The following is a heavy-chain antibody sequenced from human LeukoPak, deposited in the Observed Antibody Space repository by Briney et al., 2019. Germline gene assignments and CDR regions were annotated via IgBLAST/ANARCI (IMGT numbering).Heavy chain of an antibody. CDR1: GFTVNSNY. CDR3: AVGANSDY. Sequence: PGGSLRLSCAASGFTVNSNYMNWVRQAPGKGLEWVSVVYSDDTTYYADSVKGRFTISRDNAKNSLYLQMNSLRDEDTAVYYCAVGANSDYWGQGTLVTVSS. V-gene: IGHV3-53*01. CDR2: VYSDDTT. D-gene: IGHD1-26*01. J-gene: IGHJ4*02.